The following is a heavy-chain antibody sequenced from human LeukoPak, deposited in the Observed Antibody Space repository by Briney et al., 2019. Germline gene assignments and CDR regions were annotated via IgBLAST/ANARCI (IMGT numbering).Heavy chain of an antibody. D-gene: IGHD3-22*01. V-gene: IGHV3-7*01. J-gene: IGHJ5*02. CDR3: ARDLGQYYDTSDNWFDP. CDR1: GGSISSGSYY. CDR2: IKGDGSEK. Sequence: ETLSLTCTVSGGSISSGSYYWGWIRQPPGKGLEWVGNIKGDGSEKYYVDSVKGRFTISRDNAKNSLYLQMNSLRAEDTAVYYCARDLGQYYDTSDNWFDPWGQGTLVTVSS.